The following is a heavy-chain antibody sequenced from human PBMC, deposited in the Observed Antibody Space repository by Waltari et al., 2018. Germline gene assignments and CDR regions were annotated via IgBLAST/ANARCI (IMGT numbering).Heavy chain of an antibody. V-gene: IGHV1-2*02. J-gene: IGHJ3*02. CDR1: GYTFTGYY. Sequence: QVQLVQSGAEVKKPGASVKVSCKASGYTFTGYYMHWVRQAPGPGLEWMGWINPNSGGTNYAQKFQGRVTMTRDTSISTAYMELSRLRSDDTAVYYCARGSYYYDSSGYYEAGDAFDIWGQGTMVTVSS. CDR3: ARGSYYYDSSGYYEAGDAFDI. CDR2: INPNSGGT. D-gene: IGHD3-22*01.